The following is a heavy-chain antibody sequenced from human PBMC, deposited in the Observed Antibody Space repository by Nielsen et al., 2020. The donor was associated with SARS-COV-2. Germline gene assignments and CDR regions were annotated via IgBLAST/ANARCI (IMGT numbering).Heavy chain of an antibody. CDR2: IVPPLGTT. V-gene: IGHV1-69*08. D-gene: IGHD6-25*01. CDR1: GGIFNTYS. CDR3: ARDSGFDY. J-gene: IGHJ4*02. Sequence: SVKVSCKGSGGIFNTYSISWVRQAPGQGLEWMGRIVPPLGTTNYAQKFQDRLTITADYMELSGLISEDTAVYYCARDSGFDYWGQGTPVTVSS.